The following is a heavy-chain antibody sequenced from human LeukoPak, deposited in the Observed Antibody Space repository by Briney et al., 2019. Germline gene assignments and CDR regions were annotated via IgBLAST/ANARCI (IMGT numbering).Heavy chain of an antibody. CDR3: ARDAPSTIYCSGGSCYSYFDY. CDR2: ISAYNGHT. D-gene: IGHD2-15*01. Sequence: EASVKVSCKASGYTFTSYGISWVRQAPGQGLEWMGWISAYNGHTNYAQELQGRVTMTTDTSTSTAYMELRSLRSDDTAVFYCARDAPSTIYCSGGSCYSYFDYWGQGTLVTVSS. CDR1: GYTFTSYG. V-gene: IGHV1-18*01. J-gene: IGHJ4*02.